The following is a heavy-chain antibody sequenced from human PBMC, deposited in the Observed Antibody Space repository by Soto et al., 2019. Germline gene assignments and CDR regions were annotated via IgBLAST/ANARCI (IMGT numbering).Heavy chain of an antibody. CDR1: GYTFTSYG. V-gene: IGHV1-18*01. D-gene: IGHD3-10*01. CDR3: AILYYYGSGSYKVMREAFDI. Sequence: ASVKVSCKASGYTFTSYGISWVRQAPGQGLEWMGWISAYNGNTNYAQKLQGRVTMTTDTSTSTAYMELGSLRSDDTAVYYCAILYYYGSGSYKVMREAFDIWGQGTMVTVSS. CDR2: ISAYNGNT. J-gene: IGHJ3*02.